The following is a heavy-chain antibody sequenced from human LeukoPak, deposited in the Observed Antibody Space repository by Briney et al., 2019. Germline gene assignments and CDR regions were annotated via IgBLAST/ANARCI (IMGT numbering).Heavy chain of an antibody. CDR2: ITPSGST. Sequence: SDTLSLTCVVYDGSFSGYFWSWIRQPPGKGLEWIGEITPSGSTNYSPSLKSRVSISIDTSKKKLSLRLTSVTAADSAVYYCASSFYYDSRDYWGQGTLVTVSS. CDR3: ASSFYYDSRDY. V-gene: IGHV4-34*01. J-gene: IGHJ4*02. CDR1: DGSFSGYF. D-gene: IGHD3-22*01.